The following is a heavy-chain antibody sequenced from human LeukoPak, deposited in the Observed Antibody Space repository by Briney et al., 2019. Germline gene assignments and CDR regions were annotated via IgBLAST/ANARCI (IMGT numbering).Heavy chain of an antibody. CDR2: ISSSGSTI. D-gene: IGHD5/OR15-5a*01. J-gene: IGHJ4*02. Sequence: PGGSLRLSCAASGFTFSSYEMNWVRQAPGKGLEWVSYISSSGSTIYYADSVKGRFTISRDNAKNSLYLQMNSLRAEDTAVYYCARDREGNLRPPFDYWGQGTLVIVSS. V-gene: IGHV3-48*03. CDR1: GFTFSSYE. CDR3: ARDREGNLRPPFDY.